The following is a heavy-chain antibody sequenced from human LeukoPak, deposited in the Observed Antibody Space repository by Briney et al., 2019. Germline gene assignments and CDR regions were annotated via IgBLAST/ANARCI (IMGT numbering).Heavy chain of an antibody. CDR2: ISAYNGDT. CDR3: ARVGNGYGFGL. V-gene: IGHV1-18*01. CDR1: GYTFTRYG. J-gene: IGHJ3*01. Sequence: ASVKVSCKASGYTFTRYGISWVRQAPGQGLEWMGWISAYNGDTDYAQKFQGRVTMTTDTSTSTAYMELRSLRSDDTAVYYCARVGNGYGFGLWGQGTMVTVSS.